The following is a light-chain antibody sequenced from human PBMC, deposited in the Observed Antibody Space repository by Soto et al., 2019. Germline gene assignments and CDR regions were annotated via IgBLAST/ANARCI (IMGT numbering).Light chain of an antibody. CDR3: QQDGNSITWT. CDR2: AAS. CDR1: QSVTNNY. Sequence: EVVLTQSPGTVSLSPGERATLSCRASQSVTNNYLAWYQQKAGQAPRLLIYAASSRATGIPDRFSGSGSGTDFTLSISTLEPEALAVYYCQQDGNSITWTFGQGTKVEIK. J-gene: IGKJ1*01. V-gene: IGKV3-20*01.